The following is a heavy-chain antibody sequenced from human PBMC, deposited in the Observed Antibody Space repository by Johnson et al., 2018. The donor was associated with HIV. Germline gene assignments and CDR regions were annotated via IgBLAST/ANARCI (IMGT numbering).Heavy chain of an antibody. CDR1: GFSFSDYY. CDR3: ARSPLTGDPRGAFDI. CDR2: ISSSGSTI. Sequence: QVQLVESGGGLVKPGGSLRLSCAASGFSFSDYYMSWIRQAPGKGLEWVSHISSSGSTIYYADSVKGRFTISRDNSKNTLYLQMNSLRAEDTAVYYCARSPLTGDPRGAFDIWGQGTMVTVSS. V-gene: IGHV3-11*04. D-gene: IGHD7-27*01. J-gene: IGHJ3*02.